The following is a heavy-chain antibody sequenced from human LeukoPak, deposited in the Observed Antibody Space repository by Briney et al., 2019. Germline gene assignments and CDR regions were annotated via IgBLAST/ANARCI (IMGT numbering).Heavy chain of an antibody. CDR2: INPNSGGT. D-gene: IGHD6-13*01. V-gene: IGHV1-2*02. Sequence: ASVKVSCKASGYTFTGYYMHWVRQAPGQGLEWMGWINPNSGGTNYAQKFQGRVTMTRDTSISTAYTELSRLRSDDTAVYYCAREGGIAAAGTRGLDFDYWGQGTLVTVSS. CDR1: GYTFTGYY. J-gene: IGHJ4*02. CDR3: AREGGIAAAGTRGLDFDY.